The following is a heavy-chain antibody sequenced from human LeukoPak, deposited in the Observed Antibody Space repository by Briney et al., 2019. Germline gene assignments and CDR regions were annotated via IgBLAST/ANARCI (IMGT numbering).Heavy chain of an antibody. CDR1: GFTFSSYG. J-gene: IGHJ4*02. D-gene: IGHD2-2*01. Sequence: PGGSLRLSCAASGFTFSSYGMHWVRQAPGKGLEWVAVISYDGSNKYYADSVKGRFTISRDNSKNTLYLQMNSLRAEDTAVYYCARDPYIVVVHHSPQGFDYWGQGTLVTVSS. CDR2: ISYDGSNK. CDR3: ARDPYIVVVHHSPQGFDY. V-gene: IGHV3-30*19.